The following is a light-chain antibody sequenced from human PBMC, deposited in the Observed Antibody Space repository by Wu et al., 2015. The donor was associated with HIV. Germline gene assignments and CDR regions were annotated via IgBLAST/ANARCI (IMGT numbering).Light chain of an antibody. V-gene: IGKV3-15*01. J-gene: IGKJ1*01. CDR3: QQYNNWPPWT. CDR2: SAS. Sequence: EIVLTQSPGTLSLSPGERATLSCRASQSAGNNLAWYQQRPGQAPRLLIHSASTRATGIPARFSGSGSGTEFTLTISSLQSEDIAVYYCQQYNNWPPWTFGQGTKVEIK. CDR1: QSAGNN.